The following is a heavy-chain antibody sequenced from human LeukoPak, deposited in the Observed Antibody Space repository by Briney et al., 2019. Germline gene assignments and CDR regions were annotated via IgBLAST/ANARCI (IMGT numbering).Heavy chain of an antibody. CDR2: IKPNSGDT. J-gene: IGHJ5*02. CDR1: GYTFTGYY. Sequence: ASVKVSCKASGYTFTGYYIHWVRQAPGQGLEWMGLIKPNSGDTKYAQKFQGRVTMTRDTSITTAYMELSSLRSDDTALYYCVRDRPHNWFDPWGQGTLVTVSS. CDR3: VRDRPHNWFDP. V-gene: IGHV1-2*02.